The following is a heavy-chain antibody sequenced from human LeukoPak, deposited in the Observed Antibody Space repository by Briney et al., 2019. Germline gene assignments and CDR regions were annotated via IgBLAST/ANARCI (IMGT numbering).Heavy chain of an antibody. CDR2: ISSSGSTI. V-gene: IGHV3-48*03. CDR3: AELGITMIGGV. J-gene: IGHJ6*04. D-gene: IGHD3-10*02. Sequence: GGSLRLSCAACGFTFSSYEMKWVRQAPGTGLEGVSYISSSGSTIYYADSVKGRFTISRDNAKNSLYLQMNSLRAEDTAVYYCAELGITMIGGVWGKGTTVTISS. CDR1: GFTFSSYE.